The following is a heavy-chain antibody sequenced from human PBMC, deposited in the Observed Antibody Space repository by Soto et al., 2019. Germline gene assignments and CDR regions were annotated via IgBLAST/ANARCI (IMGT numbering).Heavy chain of an antibody. D-gene: IGHD5-18*01. J-gene: IGHJ3*02. V-gene: IGHV4-30-4*01. CDR2: IYYSGST. Sequence: PSETLSLTCTVSGGSSSSGDYYWSWIRQPPGKGLEWIGYIYYSGSTYYNPSLKSRVTISVDTSKNQFSLKLSSVTAADTAVYYCARAPPLKYTYGLRGAFDIWGQGTMVTVS. CDR1: GGSSSSGDYY. CDR3: ARAPPLKYTYGLRGAFDI.